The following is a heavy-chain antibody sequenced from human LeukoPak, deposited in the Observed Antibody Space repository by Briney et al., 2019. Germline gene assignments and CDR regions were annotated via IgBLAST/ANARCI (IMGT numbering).Heavy chain of an antibody. CDR3: ARHLGDTYYYDSSGYPAPTRGGGWFDP. CDR1: GGSISSYY. Sequence: PSETLSLTCTVSGGSISSYYWNWIRQPPGKGLEWIGYIYYTGSTNYNPSLKSRVTISTDTSKNQFSLKLSSVTAADTAVYYCARHLGDTYYYDSSGYPAPTRGGGWFDPWGQGTLVTVSS. D-gene: IGHD3-22*01. CDR2: IYYTGST. V-gene: IGHV4-59*08. J-gene: IGHJ5*02.